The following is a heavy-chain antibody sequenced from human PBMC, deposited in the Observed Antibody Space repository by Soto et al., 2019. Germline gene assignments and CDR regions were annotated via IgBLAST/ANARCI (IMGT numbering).Heavy chain of an antibody. D-gene: IGHD3-22*01. V-gene: IGHV4-59*01. CDR2: IYYSGST. CDR1: GGSISIYY. J-gene: IGHJ4*02. CDR3: ASEPLNYYDSSGYSGYFDY. Sequence: SETLSLTCTVSGGSISIYYWSWIRQPPGEGLEWIGYIYYSGSTNYNPSLKSRVTISVDTSKNQFSLKLSSVTAADTAVYYCASEPLNYYDSSGYSGYFDYWGQGTLVTVSS.